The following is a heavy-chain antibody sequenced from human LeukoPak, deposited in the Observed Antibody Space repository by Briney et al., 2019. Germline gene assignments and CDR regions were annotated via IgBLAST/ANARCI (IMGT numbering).Heavy chain of an antibody. J-gene: IGHJ5*02. CDR1: GYTFTGYY. Sequence: ASVKVSCKASGYTFTGYYMHWVRQAPGQGLEWMGWINPNSGGTNYAQKFQGRVTMTRDTSISTAYMELSRLRSDDTAVYYCARDLPPESLATDGYNIVVVPAASWGQGTLVTVSS. CDR3: ARDLPPESLATDGYNIVVVPAAS. D-gene: IGHD2-2*01. CDR2: INPNSGGT. V-gene: IGHV1-2*02.